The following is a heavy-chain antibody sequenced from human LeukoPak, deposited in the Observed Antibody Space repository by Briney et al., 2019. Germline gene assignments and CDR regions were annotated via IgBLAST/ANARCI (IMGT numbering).Heavy chain of an antibody. D-gene: IGHD3-16*01. CDR3: AKGGLGYSEAQYYFDY. V-gene: IGHV3-30*02. CDR2: IRYDGSNK. CDR1: GFTFSSYG. Sequence: PGGSLRLSCAASGFTFSSYGMHWVRQAPGKGLEWVAFIRYDGSNKYYADSVKGRFTISRDNSKNTLYLQMNSLRAEDTAVYYCAKGGLGYSEAQYYFDYWGQGTLVTVSS. J-gene: IGHJ4*02.